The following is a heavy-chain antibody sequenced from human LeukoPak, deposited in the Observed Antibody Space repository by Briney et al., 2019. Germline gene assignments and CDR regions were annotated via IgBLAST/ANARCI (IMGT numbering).Heavy chain of an antibody. Sequence: QPGGSLRLSCAVSGFTFSSYWMNWVRQAPGKGLEWVANIKQDESEKYYVDSVKGRFTISRDNAKNSLYLQMNSLRAEDTAVYYCAGRHFDLWGRGTLVTVSS. CDR3: AGRHFDL. CDR2: IKQDESEK. CDR1: GFTFSSYW. J-gene: IGHJ2*01. V-gene: IGHV3-7*05.